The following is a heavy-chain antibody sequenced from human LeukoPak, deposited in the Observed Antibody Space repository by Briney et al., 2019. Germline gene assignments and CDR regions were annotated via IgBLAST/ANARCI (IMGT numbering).Heavy chain of an antibody. J-gene: IGHJ6*03. CDR1: GGTFSAYA. V-gene: IGHV1-69*13. Sequence: SVKVSCKASGGTFSAYAITWVRQAPGQGLEWMGGIIPIFGRTNYAQNFQGRVTITADESTSTAYMELSSLRSDDAAVYYCARTFNWGYYYYMDVWGKGTTVTVSS. CDR2: IIPIFGRT. D-gene: IGHD7-27*01. CDR3: ARTFNWGYYYYMDV.